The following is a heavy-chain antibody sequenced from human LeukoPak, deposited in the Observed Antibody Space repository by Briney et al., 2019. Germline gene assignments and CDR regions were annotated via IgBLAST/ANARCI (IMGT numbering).Heavy chain of an antibody. Sequence: GGSLRLSCAASGFTFSSYGMHWVRQAPGKGLEWVAVISYDGSNKYYADSVKGRFTISRDNSKNTLYLQTNSLRAEDTAVYYCAKDHGYYYYGMDVWGQGTTVTVSS. J-gene: IGHJ6*02. CDR3: AKDHGYYYYGMDV. V-gene: IGHV3-30*18. D-gene: IGHD2-8*01. CDR1: GFTFSSYG. CDR2: ISYDGSNK.